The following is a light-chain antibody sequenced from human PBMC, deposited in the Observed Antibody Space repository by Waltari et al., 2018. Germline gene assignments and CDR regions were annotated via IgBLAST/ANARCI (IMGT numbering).Light chain of an antibody. V-gene: IGKV1-39*01. Sequence: DIQMTQSPSSLPASVVDRFPITCRASQSISNYLNWYQHKPGEAPKLLVYVASNLQRGVPSRFSGSGSETDFTLTISSLQLEDFATYYCQQSYNAPYTFGQGTNVEIK. CDR1: QSISNY. CDR2: VAS. J-gene: IGKJ2*01. CDR3: QQSYNAPYT.